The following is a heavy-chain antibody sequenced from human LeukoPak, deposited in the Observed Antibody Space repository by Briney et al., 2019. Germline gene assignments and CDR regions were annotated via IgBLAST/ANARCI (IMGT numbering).Heavy chain of an antibody. D-gene: IGHD4/OR15-4a*01. CDR1: GYTFTSYD. Sequence: ASVKVSCKASGYTFTSYDINWVRQATGQGLEWMGWMNPDSRNTGYAQKFQGRVTMTRNTSISTAYMELSSLRSDDTALYYCARGIRGREKANAVLYYFDYWGQGTLVTVSS. J-gene: IGHJ4*02. CDR3: ARGIRGREKANAVLYYFDY. V-gene: IGHV1-8*01. CDR2: MNPDSRNT.